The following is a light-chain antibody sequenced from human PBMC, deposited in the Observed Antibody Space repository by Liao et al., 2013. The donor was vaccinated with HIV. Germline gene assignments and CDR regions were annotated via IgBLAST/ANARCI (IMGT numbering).Light chain of an antibody. Sequence: SYELTQPPSVSVSPGQTARITCSGDALPKQYAYWYQQKPGQAPVLVIYYDSDRPSGIPERFSGSNFRNTATLTISRVEAGDEADYYCQVWDSGRDQVVFGGGTRLTVL. CDR1: ALPKQY. J-gene: IGLJ2*01. V-gene: IGLV3-21*04. CDR3: QVWDSGRDQVV. CDR2: YDS.